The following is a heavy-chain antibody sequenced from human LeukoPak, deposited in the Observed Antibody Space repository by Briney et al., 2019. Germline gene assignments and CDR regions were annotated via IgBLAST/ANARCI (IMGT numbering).Heavy chain of an antibody. CDR3: ARVRVGATFDD. CDR2: IYYSGGT. Sequence: SETLSLTCAVYGGSFSGYYWSWIRQPPGKGLEWIGYIYYSGGTNYNPSLKSRVTISVDTSKNQFSLNLTSVTAADTAVYSCARVRVGATFDDWGQGTLVTVSS. CDR1: GGSFSGYY. D-gene: IGHD1-26*01. V-gene: IGHV4-34*11. J-gene: IGHJ4*02.